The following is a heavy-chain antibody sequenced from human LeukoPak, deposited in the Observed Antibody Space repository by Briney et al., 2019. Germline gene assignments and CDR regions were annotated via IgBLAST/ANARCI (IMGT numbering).Heavy chain of an antibody. D-gene: IGHD3-10*01. J-gene: IGHJ5*02. V-gene: IGHV4-39*07. CDR2: IHYSGAT. CDR3: ARDSGTTGEVKFDP. Sequence: SETLSLTCTVSGGSISSSIYFWGWIRQPPGKGLEWIGSIHYSGATYSDPSLKSRVTMSTDTSKNQFSLNLISVTAADTAVYYCARDSGTTGEVKFDPWGQGTLVTVSS. CDR1: GGSISSSIYF.